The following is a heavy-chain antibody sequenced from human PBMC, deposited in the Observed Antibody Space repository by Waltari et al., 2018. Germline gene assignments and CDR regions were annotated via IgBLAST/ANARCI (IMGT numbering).Heavy chain of an antibody. Sequence: QVLLVQSGTEVKKPGASVTVSCKASGYTFTSSGFSWVRQAPGQGLEWMGWISGKNGNTDYAQTFQDRGTMTIDTSTSTSYMELRSLRSDDTAVYYCARDSFPYNWNIFDYWGQGTLVTVSS. CDR3: ARDSFPYNWNIFDY. CDR1: GYTFTSSG. J-gene: IGHJ4*02. D-gene: IGHD1-20*01. CDR2: ISGKNGNT. V-gene: IGHV1-18*01.